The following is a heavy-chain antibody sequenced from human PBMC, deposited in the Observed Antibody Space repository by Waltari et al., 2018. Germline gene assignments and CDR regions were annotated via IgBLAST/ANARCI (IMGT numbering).Heavy chain of an antibody. Sequence: EVQVLESGGGLVQPGGSLTLSCAVSGFPFSSFVITWVGRGPGKGLVWVSAISGSGGNTYYAGSVKGRFTISRDNSKNTLYLQMHGLRAEDTAIYYCAKAYDSAWSFFDYWGQGTLVTVSS. CDR3: AKAYDSAWSFFDY. J-gene: IGHJ4*02. CDR1: GFPFSSFV. D-gene: IGHD6-19*01. V-gene: IGHV3-23*01. CDR2: ISGSGGNT.